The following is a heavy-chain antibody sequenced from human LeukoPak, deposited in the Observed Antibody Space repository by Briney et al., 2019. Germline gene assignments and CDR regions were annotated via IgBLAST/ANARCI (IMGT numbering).Heavy chain of an antibody. CDR1: GFSFSRNG. J-gene: IGHJ1*01. CDR2: ISYDGSDK. V-gene: IGHV3-30*03. CDR3: ASTVTSNKVQH. D-gene: IGHD4-17*01. Sequence: GRSLRLSCAASGFSFSRNGMHWVRQAQGKGLGWVAVISYDGSDKYHADSVKGRFTISRDNSKNTLYLQMNSLRAEDTAVYFCASTVTSNKVQHWGQGTLVTVSS.